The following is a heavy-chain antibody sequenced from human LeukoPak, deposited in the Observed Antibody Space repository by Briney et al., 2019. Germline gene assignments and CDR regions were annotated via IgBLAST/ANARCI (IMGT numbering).Heavy chain of an antibody. CDR1: GGSISSGGYY. J-gene: IGHJ4*02. CDR2: IYYSGST. D-gene: IGHD3-10*01. CDR3: ARSFGSMVRGVIIPLSFDY. V-gene: IGHV4-31*03. Sequence: LSLTCTVSGGSISSGGYYWSWIRQHPGKGLEWIGYIYYSGSTYYNPSLKSRVTISVDTSKNQFSLKLSSVTAADTAVYYCARSFGSMVRGVIIPLSFDYWGQGTLVTVSS.